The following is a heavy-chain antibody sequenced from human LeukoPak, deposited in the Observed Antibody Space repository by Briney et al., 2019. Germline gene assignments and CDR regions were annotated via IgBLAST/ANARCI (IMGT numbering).Heavy chain of an antibody. CDR1: GGTFSSYA. Sequence: VKVSCKASGGTFSSYAISWVRQAPGQGLEWMGGIIPIFGTANYAQKFPGRVTITADESTSKAYMELSSLRSEDTAVYYCARDMYSSSSFSLDYWGQGTLVTVSS. V-gene: IGHV1-69*13. CDR3: ARDMYSSSSFSLDY. D-gene: IGHD6-6*01. CDR2: IIPIFGTA. J-gene: IGHJ4*02.